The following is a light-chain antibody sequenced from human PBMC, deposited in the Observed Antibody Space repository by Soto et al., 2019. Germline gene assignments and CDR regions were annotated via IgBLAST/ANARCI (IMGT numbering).Light chain of an antibody. Sequence: DIQMTQSPSSLSAFVGDRVTITCRASQDIINYVNWYQQKPGRAPKLLIHGASSLHSGVPSRFSGGRSGTHFSLTISSLQPEDFATYYCQQSYSAPALTFGGGTKL. CDR3: QQSYSAPALT. V-gene: IGKV1-39*01. CDR1: QDIINY. J-gene: IGKJ4*01. CDR2: GAS.